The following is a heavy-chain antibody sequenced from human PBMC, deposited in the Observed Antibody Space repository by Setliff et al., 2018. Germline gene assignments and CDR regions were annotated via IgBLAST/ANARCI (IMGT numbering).Heavy chain of an antibody. CDR2: IDRGGGTP. Sequence: ASVKVSCKASGYSFGSYNMHWVRQAPGQGLEWMGIIDRGGGTPTFAQKFQGRVTMTRDTSTSTVYMEVSSLRSEDTAVYYRARDTNTWYFDYWGQGTLVTVSS. CDR3: ARDTNTWYFDY. J-gene: IGHJ4*02. V-gene: IGHV1-46*01. D-gene: IGHD2-8*01. CDR1: GYSFGSYN.